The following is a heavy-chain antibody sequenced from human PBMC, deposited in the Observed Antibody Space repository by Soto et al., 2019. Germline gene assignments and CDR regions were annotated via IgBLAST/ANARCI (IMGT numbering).Heavy chain of an antibody. V-gene: IGHV5-51*01. CDR2: IYPGDSDT. D-gene: IGHD2-2*01. CDR3: ARGGEGKITAASGY. Sequence: GESLKISCMGSGYSFNTHWIGWVRQMPGKGLEWMGTIYPGDSDTRYSPSFQGQVTISADKTSTTAYLQWSRLKASDTAMYYCARGGEGKITAASGYWGQGTLVTVSS. CDR1: GYSFNTHW. J-gene: IGHJ4*02.